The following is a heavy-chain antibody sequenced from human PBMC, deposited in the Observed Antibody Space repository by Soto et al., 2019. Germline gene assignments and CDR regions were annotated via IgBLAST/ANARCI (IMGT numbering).Heavy chain of an antibody. CDR3: ARADVLLWFGELWYYFDY. CDR2: ISAYNGNT. D-gene: IGHD3-10*01. CDR1: GYTFTSYG. V-gene: IGHV1-18*04. J-gene: IGHJ4*02. Sequence: QVQLVQSGAEVKKPGASVKVSCKASGYTFTSYGISWVRQAPGQGLEWMGWISAYNGNTNYAQKLQGRVTMTTDTSTSTAYMELRSLRSDDTAVYYCARADVLLWFGELWYYFDYWGQGTLVTVSS.